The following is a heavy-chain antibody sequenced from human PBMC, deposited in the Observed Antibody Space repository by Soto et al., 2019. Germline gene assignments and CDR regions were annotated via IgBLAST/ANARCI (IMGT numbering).Heavy chain of an antibody. CDR1: GFTFGNYG. CDR3: ARDRAPMAKYYYYGMDV. D-gene: IGHD3-10*01. V-gene: IGHV3-23*01. Sequence: PGGSLRLSCAASGFTFGNYGMVWVRQAPGKGLEWVSGVSGSGSSTYYTDSVKGRFTVSRDNSKNTLYLQMNSLRAEDTAVYYCARDRAPMAKYYYYGMDVWGQGTTVTVSS. CDR2: VSGSGSST. J-gene: IGHJ6*02.